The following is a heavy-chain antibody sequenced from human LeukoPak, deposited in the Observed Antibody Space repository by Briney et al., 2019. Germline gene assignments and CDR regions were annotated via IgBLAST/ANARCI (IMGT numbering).Heavy chain of an antibody. CDR1: GFTFSNYW. CDR3: AVDSSGYWAFDY. J-gene: IGHJ4*02. V-gene: IGHV3-74*01. D-gene: IGHD3-22*01. CDR2: INSDGSST. Sequence: PGGSLRLSCAASGFTFSNYWMHWVCQAPGKGLVWVSGINSDGSSTSYADSVEGRFTISRDNAKNTLYLQMNSLRAEDTAVYYCAVDSSGYWAFDYWGQGTLVTVSP.